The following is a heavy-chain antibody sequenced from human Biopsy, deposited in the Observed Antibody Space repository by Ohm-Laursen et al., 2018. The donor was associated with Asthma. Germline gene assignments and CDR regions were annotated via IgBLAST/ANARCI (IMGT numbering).Heavy chain of an antibody. CDR3: AREGVAGTHIED. V-gene: IGHV3-30-3*01. CDR1: RFTYE. Sequence: SLRLSCAASRFTYEMHWVRQAPGKGLEWVAVISYDGSSIHYADSVKGRFTTSRDNSKNTLSLQMNSLTAEDTAVYYCAREGVAGTHIEDWGQGTLVTVSS. D-gene: IGHD6-19*01. CDR2: ISYDGSSI. J-gene: IGHJ4*02.